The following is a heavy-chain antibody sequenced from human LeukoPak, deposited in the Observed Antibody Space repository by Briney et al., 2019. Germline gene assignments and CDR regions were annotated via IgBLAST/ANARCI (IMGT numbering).Heavy chain of an antibody. Sequence: AGSLSLTCTVSGGTISSYYWSWIRQPPGKGLEWIGYIYYSGSTNYNPSLKSRVTLSVDTSKNQFSLKVSSVTAADTAVYFCARVTDHDYGDYFFDYWGQGTLVTVSS. D-gene: IGHD4-17*01. CDR1: GGTISSYY. J-gene: IGHJ4*02. CDR2: IYYSGST. CDR3: ARVTDHDYGDYFFDY. V-gene: IGHV4-59*01.